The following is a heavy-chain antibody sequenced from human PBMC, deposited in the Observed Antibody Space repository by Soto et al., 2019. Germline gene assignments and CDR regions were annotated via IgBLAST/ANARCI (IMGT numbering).Heavy chain of an antibody. CDR3: ARGGVYDYIWGSYRSIDY. CDR2: MNPNSGNT. V-gene: IGHV1-8*01. J-gene: IGHJ4*02. D-gene: IGHD3-16*02. Sequence: QVQLVQSGAEVKKPGASVKVSCKASGYTFTSYDINWVRQATGQGLEWMGWMNPNSGNTGYAQKFQGRVTMTRNTSRSTAYMGLSSLRSEDTAVYYCARGGVYDYIWGSYRSIDYWGQGTLVTVSS. CDR1: GYTFTSYD.